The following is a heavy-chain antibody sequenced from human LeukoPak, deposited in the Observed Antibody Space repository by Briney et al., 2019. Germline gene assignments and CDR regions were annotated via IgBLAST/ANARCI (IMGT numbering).Heavy chain of an antibody. CDR3: SRSAYYDGSGNYYDY. CDR1: GFTFSSYW. D-gene: IGHD3-22*01. CDR2: ISDGGSTT. J-gene: IGHJ4*02. V-gene: IGHV3-74*01. Sequence: GGSLRLSCAASGFTFSSYWMHWVRQAPGKRLVWASRISDGGSTTTYADSVKGRFTISRDNAKNTLYLQMNGLRAEDTAVYYCSRSAYYDGSGNYYDYWGQGTLVTVSS.